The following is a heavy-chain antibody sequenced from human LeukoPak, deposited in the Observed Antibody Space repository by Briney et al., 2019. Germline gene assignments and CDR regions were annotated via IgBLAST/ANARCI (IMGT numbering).Heavy chain of an antibody. CDR1: GDSISSNSGV. D-gene: IGHD5-18*01. Sequence: SQTLSLTCVISGDSISSNSGVWNWIRQSPSRGLEWLGRTYYRSKWYNDYAVSVKSRITINPDTSKNQFSLQLNSVTPEDTAVYYCVRQYSGFDYWGQGTLVTVSS. CDR2: TYYRSKWYN. CDR3: VRQYSGFDY. V-gene: IGHV6-1*01. J-gene: IGHJ4*02.